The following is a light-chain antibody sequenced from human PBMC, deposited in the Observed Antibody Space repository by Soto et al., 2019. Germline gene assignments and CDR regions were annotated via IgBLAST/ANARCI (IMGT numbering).Light chain of an antibody. CDR1: QSVLYSSNNKNY. CDR2: WAS. CDR3: QQYYTGLT. J-gene: IGKJ4*01. Sequence: DIVMTQSPDSLAVSLGERATINCKSSQSVLYSSNNKNYLAWYQHKPGQPPKLLIYWASTRESGVPDRFSGSGSGTDFTLTISSLQAEDVAVYYCQQYYTGLTFGGGTKVGIK. V-gene: IGKV4-1*01.